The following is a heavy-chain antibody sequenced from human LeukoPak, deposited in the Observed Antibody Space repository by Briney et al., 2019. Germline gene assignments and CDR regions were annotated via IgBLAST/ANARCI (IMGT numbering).Heavy chain of an antibody. J-gene: IGHJ5*02. CDR1: GDSVSSNSAA. CDR3: GRALPHRRLMDTTMEQRWFDP. V-gene: IGHV6-1*01. CDR2: TYYRSKLYN. Sequence: SQTLSLTCAISGDSVSSNSAAWNWIRQSPSRGLEWLGRTYYRSKLYNDYAVSVKSRITINPDTSKNQFSLQLSSVTAADTAVYYCGRALPHRRLMDTTMEQRWFDPWGQGTLVTVSS. D-gene: IGHD5-18*01.